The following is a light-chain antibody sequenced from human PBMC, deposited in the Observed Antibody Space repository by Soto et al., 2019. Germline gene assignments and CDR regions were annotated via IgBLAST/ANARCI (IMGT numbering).Light chain of an antibody. J-gene: IGKJ1*01. V-gene: IGKV3-20*01. Sequence: DIVLTQSPGTLSLSPGERATLSCRASQSFSSSYLAWYQQKPGQAPRLLIYATSSRATGIPDRFSGSGSQTDFALTISRLEHEDFTVYYCQQYGTSPRTFXQGTKADIK. CDR1: QSFSSSY. CDR2: ATS. CDR3: QQYGTSPRT.